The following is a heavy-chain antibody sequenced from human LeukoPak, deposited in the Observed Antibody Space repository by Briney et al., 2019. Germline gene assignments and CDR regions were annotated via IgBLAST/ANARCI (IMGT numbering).Heavy chain of an antibody. CDR1: GYTVTGYY. Sequence: GASVKVSCKASGYTVTGYYMHWVRQAPGQGLEWMGWINPNSGGTNYAQKFQGRVTMTRDTSISTAYMELSRLRSDDTAVYYCARGAHYHDSSEGYDYWGQGTLGTVSS. D-gene: IGHD3-22*01. V-gene: IGHV1-2*02. CDR3: ARGAHYHDSSEGYDY. CDR2: INPNSGGT. J-gene: IGHJ4*02.